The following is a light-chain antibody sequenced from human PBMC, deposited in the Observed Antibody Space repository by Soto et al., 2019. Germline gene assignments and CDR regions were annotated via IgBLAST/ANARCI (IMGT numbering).Light chain of an antibody. CDR3: QQRISWPPT. CDR1: QSVSIY. V-gene: IGKV3-11*01. J-gene: IGKJ5*01. Sequence: EIVLTQSPATLSLSPGERATVSCMASQSVSIYLAWYQQKPGQAPRLLIYDASNRATGIPARFSGSGSGADFTLTISSLEPEDFAVYYCQQRISWPPTFGQGTRLEIK. CDR2: DAS.